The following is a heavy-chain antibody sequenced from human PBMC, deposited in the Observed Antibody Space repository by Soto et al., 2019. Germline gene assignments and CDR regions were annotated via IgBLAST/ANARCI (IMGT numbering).Heavy chain of an antibody. CDR2: MYYSETT. V-gene: IGHV4-59*01. D-gene: IGHD6-13*01. Sequence: SETLSLTCTVSGASINDYYWSWIRQTPGRGLEWVGFMYYSETTKYNPSLKGRVNMSLDTSKNQVSLHLKSVTAADTAVYYCARANSSTWYKLEYKWFDPWGQGTLVTVSS. J-gene: IGHJ5*02. CDR3: ARANSSTWYKLEYKWFDP. CDR1: GASINDYY.